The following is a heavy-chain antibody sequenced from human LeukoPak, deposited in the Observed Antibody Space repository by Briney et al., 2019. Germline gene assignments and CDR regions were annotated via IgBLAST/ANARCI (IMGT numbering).Heavy chain of an antibody. CDR3: AGVQTGISPDYCYGFDV. CDR2: FFYGST. J-gene: IGHJ6*02. V-gene: IGHV4-59*01. Sequence: SETLSLTCTASGASISDYYWSWIRQPPGKGLERICYFFYGSTVSNTSLKGRVTISVETSKKQVSLKLTSVTSADTAVYYCAGVQTGISPDYCYGFDVWGQESTVAVSS. CDR1: GASISDYY. D-gene: IGHD2/OR15-2a*01.